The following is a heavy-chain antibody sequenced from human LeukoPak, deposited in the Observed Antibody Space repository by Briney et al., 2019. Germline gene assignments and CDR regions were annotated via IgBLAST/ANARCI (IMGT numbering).Heavy chain of an antibody. CDR3: AREVELLVVDY. D-gene: IGHD1-7*01. V-gene: IGHV3-48*03. J-gene: IGHJ4*02. CDR2: ISSSGSTI. CDR1: GFTFSSYE. Sequence: GGSLRLSCAASGFTFSSYEMNWVRQAPGKGLEWVSYISSSGSTIYYADSVKGRFSISRDNAKNSLYLQMNSLRVEDTAVYYCAREVELLVVDYWGQGTLVTVSS.